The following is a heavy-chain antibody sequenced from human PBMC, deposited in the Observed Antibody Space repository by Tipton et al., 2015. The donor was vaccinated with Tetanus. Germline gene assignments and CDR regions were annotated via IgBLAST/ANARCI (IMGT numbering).Heavy chain of an antibody. V-gene: IGHV3-48*02. Sequence: SLRLSCAASGITFSDFSFNWVRQAPGRGLEWIAYISGSGGTKYYADSVKGRFTITRDSAKNSLSLQMNSLRDEDSAVYYCARQVALDYWGQGTLVTVSS. J-gene: IGHJ4*02. CDR1: GITFSDFS. CDR3: ARQVALDY. CDR2: ISGSGGTK.